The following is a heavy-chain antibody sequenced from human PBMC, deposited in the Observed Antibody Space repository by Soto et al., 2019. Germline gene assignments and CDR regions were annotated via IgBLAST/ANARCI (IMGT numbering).Heavy chain of an antibody. CDR2: IFSSGTT. J-gene: IGHJ6*02. CDR1: GDSISSGNKY. CDR3: ARVPSPFDYYYAMDV. V-gene: IGHV4-30-4*01. D-gene: IGHD3-16*01. Sequence: QVQLRESGPGLVMPSQTLSLTCTVSGDSISSGNKYWSWIRQPPGKGLEWIGYIFSSGTTYYNPSLKSRLTMSLDASQNQFSLKLNSLTDADTAVYFCARVPSPFDYYYAMDVWGQXTTXXVS.